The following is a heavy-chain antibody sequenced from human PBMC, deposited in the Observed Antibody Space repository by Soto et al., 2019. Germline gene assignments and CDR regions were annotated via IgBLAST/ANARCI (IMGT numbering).Heavy chain of an antibody. V-gene: IGHV3-74*03. CDR1: GFTFSNFW. D-gene: IGHD5-18*01. CDR3: ATLNSFGSDY. CDR2: IYSDGSGP. Sequence: GGSLRLSCAASGFTFSNFWMHWVRQAPGQGLVWVSRIYSDGSGPMYADSVKGRFTISRDNAKSTLYLQMNSLRPEDTAVYYCATLNSFGSDYWGRETLVTVSS. J-gene: IGHJ4*02.